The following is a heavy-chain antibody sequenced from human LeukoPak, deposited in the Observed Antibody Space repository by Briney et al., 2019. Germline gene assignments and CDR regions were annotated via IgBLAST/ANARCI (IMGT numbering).Heavy chain of an antibody. V-gene: IGHV3-11*04. CDR1: GFNFRDFY. CDR3: ARDPNVLDYGMDV. Sequence: GGSLRLSCAGSGFNFRDFYMSWIRQAPGKGLEWLSYISSTSSTIYYADSVRGRFTISRDNSENTLYLQMNSLRVEDTAVYYCARDPNVLDYGMDVWGQGTTVTVSS. CDR2: ISSTSSTI. J-gene: IGHJ6*02. D-gene: IGHD1-1*01.